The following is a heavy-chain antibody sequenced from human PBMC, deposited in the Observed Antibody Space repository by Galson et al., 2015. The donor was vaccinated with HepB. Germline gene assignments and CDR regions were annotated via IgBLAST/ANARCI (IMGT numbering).Heavy chain of an antibody. CDR1: GFTFGSYW. CDR3: AREYSASWYSGLGY. J-gene: IGHJ4*02. CDR2: INSDGSST. V-gene: IGHV3-74*01. Sequence: SLRLSCAASGFTFGSYWMHWVRQTPGKGLVWVARINSDGSSTSYADSVKGRFTISRDNTEDTLYLQMNSLRAEDTAVYYCAREYSASWYSGLGYWGQGTLVTVSS. D-gene: IGHD5-12*01.